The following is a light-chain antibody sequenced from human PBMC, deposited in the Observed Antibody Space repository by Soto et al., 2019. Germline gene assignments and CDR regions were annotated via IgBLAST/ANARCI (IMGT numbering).Light chain of an antibody. CDR1: QSVISNY. V-gene: IGKV3-20*01. J-gene: IGKJ1*01. CDR2: GAS. Sequence: EIVLTQSPGTLSLSPGERATLSCRASQSVISNYLAWYQNKPGQAPRLLIYGASSRATGIPDRFSGSGSGTDFTLTISRLEPEDFAVYYCQQYDSSPMTFGQGTKVEIK. CDR3: QQYDSSPMT.